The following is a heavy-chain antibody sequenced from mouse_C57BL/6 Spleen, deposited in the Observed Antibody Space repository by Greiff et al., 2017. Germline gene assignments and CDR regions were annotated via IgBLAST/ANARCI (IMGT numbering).Heavy chain of an antibody. CDR2: IYPGSGST. CDR3: AAYYSNLDWFAY. Sequence: QVQLQQPGAELVKPGASVKMSCKASGYTFTSYWITWVKQRPGQGLEWIGDIYPGSGSTNYNEKFKSKATLTVDTSSSTAYMQLSSLTSEDSAVYYCAAYYSNLDWFAYWGQGTLVTVSA. V-gene: IGHV1-55*01. CDR1: GYTFTSYW. J-gene: IGHJ3*01. D-gene: IGHD2-5*01.